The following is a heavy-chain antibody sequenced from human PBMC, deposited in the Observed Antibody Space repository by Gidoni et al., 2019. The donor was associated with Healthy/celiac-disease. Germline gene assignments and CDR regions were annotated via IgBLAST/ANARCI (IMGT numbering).Heavy chain of an antibody. Sequence: EVQLVESGGGVVRPGGSLRLSCAASGFTFDAYGLRCVRPAPGTGLGWVSGINWNGGSTGYADSVKGRFTISRDNAKNSLYLQMNSLRAEDTALYYCARDRGLRFLEWLSHPSLLYGMDVWGQGTTVTVSS. CDR3: ARDRGLRFLEWLSHPSLLYGMDV. V-gene: IGHV3-20*04. D-gene: IGHD3-3*01. CDR2: INWNGGST. CDR1: GFTFDAYG. J-gene: IGHJ6*02.